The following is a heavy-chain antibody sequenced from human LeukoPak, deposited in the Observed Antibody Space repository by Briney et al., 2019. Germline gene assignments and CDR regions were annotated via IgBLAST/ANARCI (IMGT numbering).Heavy chain of an antibody. CDR3: ARGTISRHSAFDI. Sequence: KPSETLSLTCAVYGGSFSGYYWSWIRQPPGKGLEWIGEINHSGSTNYNPSLKSRVTISVDTSKNQFSLKLSSVTAADTAVYYCARGTISRHSAFDIRGQGTMVTVSS. J-gene: IGHJ3*02. CDR2: INHSGST. D-gene: IGHD1-1*01. CDR1: GGSFSGYY. V-gene: IGHV4-34*01.